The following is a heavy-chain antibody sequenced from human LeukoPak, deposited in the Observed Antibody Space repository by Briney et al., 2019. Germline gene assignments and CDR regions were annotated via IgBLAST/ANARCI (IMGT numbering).Heavy chain of an antibody. Sequence: GESLKISCKGSGYSFTSYWIGWVHQMPGKGLEWMGIIYPGDSDTRYSPSFQGQVTISADKSISTAYLQWSSLKASDTAMYYCARTYSGGDCYPPIDAFDIWGQGTMVTVSS. CDR2: IYPGDSDT. D-gene: IGHD2-21*02. V-gene: IGHV5-51*07. CDR1: GYSFTSYW. J-gene: IGHJ3*02. CDR3: ARTYSGGDCYPPIDAFDI.